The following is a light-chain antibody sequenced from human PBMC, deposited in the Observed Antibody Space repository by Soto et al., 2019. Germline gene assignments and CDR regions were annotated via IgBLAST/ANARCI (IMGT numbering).Light chain of an antibody. J-gene: IGLJ7*01. V-gene: IGLV1-44*01. CDR1: TSNIAGNT. CDR3: ATWDDSLNAAV. CDR2: IDD. Sequence: QSALTQPPSLSGTPGQRVTISCSGSTSNIAGNTVHWYQHLPETAPTLLIYIDDQRPSGVPDRFSGSKSGTSASLAISGLQSADEADYYCATWDDSLNAAVFGGGTQLTVL.